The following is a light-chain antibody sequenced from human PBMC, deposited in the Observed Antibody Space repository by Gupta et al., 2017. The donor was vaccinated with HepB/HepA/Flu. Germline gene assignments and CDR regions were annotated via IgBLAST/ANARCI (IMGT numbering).Light chain of an antibody. CDR3: GPWDSSLSDRYV. V-gene: IGLV1-51*02. J-gene: IGLJ1*01. CDR1: SSNIWHNY. Sequence: QSVLTQPPSVSAAPGQKVTISCSGSSSNIWHNYVSWYQQLPGTAPTHLLYENNKRRSGMPARGSGSKSGTSATLGITRLQTGGEAAYYCGPWDSSLSDRYVFGSGTKVTVL. CDR2: ENN.